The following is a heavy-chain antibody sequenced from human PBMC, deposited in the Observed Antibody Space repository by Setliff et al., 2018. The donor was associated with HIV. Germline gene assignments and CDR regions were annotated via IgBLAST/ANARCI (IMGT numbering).Heavy chain of an antibody. CDR3: AQLIAVGGIDY. CDR2: IYYSGNT. V-gene: IGHV4-39*01. CDR1: GGSISSSSYY. D-gene: IGHD6-19*01. J-gene: IGHJ4*02. Sequence: SETLSLTCTVSGGSISSSSYYWGWIRQPPGKGLEWIGSIYYSGNTYYNPSLKSRVTISVDTSKNQFSLKLNSVTAADSAVYYCAQLIAVGGIDYWGQGTLVTVSS.